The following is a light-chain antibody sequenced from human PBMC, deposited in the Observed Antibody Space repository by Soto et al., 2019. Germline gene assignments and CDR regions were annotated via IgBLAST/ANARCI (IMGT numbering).Light chain of an antibody. V-gene: IGKV3-15*01. CDR2: NGV. J-gene: IGKJ3*01. CDR3: QQYNTWPPFT. Sequence: EIVMTQSPRSLSVSPGERATLSCRASQRVTANFAWYQQKPGQAPRLLIYNGVTRATGIPARFTGSGSGREYTLTINSLQSEDVAMYYCQQYNTWPPFTFGPGTKVELK. CDR1: QRVTAN.